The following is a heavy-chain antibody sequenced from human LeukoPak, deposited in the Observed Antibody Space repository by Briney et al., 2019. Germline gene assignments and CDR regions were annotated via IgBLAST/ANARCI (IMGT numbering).Heavy chain of an antibody. CDR1: GYTFTNYY. CDR2: INPNSGGT. D-gene: IGHD2-15*01. V-gene: IGHV1-2*02. Sequence: ASVKVSCKVSGYTFTNYYMHWVRQAPGQGLEWMGWINPNSGGTNYAQKFQGRVTMTRDTSISTAYMELSRLRSDDTAVYYCARENRYCSGGSCYSDLRGDFDYWGQGTLVTVSS. CDR3: ARENRYCSGGSCYSDLRGDFDY. J-gene: IGHJ4*02.